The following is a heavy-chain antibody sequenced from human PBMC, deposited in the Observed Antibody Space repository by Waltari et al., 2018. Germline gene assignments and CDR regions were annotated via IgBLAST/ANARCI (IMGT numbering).Heavy chain of an antibody. J-gene: IGHJ3*02. Sequence: EVQLVESGGGVVRPGGSLRLSCAASGFTFDDYGMSWVRQAPGKGLEWVSGINWDGGSTGYADSVKGRFTISRDNAKNSLYLQMNSLRAEDTALYHCARASIPHYYDSSGYYYDAFDIWGQGTMVTVSS. V-gene: IGHV3-20*01. CDR1: GFTFDDYG. D-gene: IGHD3-22*01. CDR2: INWDGGST. CDR3: ARASIPHYYDSSGYYYDAFDI.